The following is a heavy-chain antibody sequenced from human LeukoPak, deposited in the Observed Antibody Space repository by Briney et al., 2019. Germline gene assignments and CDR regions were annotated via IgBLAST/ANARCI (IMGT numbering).Heavy chain of an antibody. CDR2: INPSGGST. CDR1: GYTFTSYY. CDR3: ARARSGYSSSWYLDY. Sequence: ASVKVSCKASGYTFTSYYMHWVRQAPGQGLEWMGIINPSGGSTSYAQKFQGRVTMTRDTSTSTVYVELSSLRSEDTAVYYCARARSGYSSSWYLDYWGQGTLVTVSS. D-gene: IGHD6-13*01. J-gene: IGHJ4*02. V-gene: IGHV1-46*01.